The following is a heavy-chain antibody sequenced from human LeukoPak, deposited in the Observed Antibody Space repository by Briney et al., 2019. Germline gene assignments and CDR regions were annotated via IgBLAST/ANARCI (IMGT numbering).Heavy chain of an antibody. CDR2: IYYSGST. J-gene: IGHJ3*02. CDR3: ARRFAPSRNDAFDI. V-gene: IGHV4-39*01. Sequence: PSETLSLTCTVSGGTINSSSYYWGWIRQHPGKGLEWIGTIYYSGSTYYNPSLKSRVTISVDTSKNQFSLKLSSVTASDTAVYYCARRFAPSRNDAFDIWGQGTMVTVSS. CDR1: GGTINSSSYY. D-gene: IGHD3-10*01.